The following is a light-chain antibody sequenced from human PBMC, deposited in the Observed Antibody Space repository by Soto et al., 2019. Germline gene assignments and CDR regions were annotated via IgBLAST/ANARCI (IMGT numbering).Light chain of an antibody. J-gene: IGLJ2*01. CDR1: SSNIGAPYD. CDR2: GNR. CDR3: QSYDSSLSFV. V-gene: IGLV1-40*01. Sequence: QSVLTQPPSVSGAPGQRVTISCTGISSNIGAPYDVHWYQHLPGTAPKLLIFGNRYRPSGVPDRFSGSKSGTSASLAITGLQAEDEADYYCQSYDSSLSFVFGGGTKLTVL.